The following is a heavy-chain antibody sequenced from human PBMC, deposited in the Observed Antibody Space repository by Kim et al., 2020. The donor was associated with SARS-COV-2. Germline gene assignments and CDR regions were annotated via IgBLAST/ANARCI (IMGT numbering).Heavy chain of an antibody. Sequence: SETLSLTCTVSGGSISSSSYYWGWIRQPPGKGLEWIGSIYYSGSTYYNPSLKSRVTISVDTSKNQFSLKLSSVTAADTAVYYCARRPPYYDFWSGYYTGYYFDYWGQGTLVTVSS. D-gene: IGHD3-3*01. V-gene: IGHV4-39*01. CDR1: GGSISSSSYY. J-gene: IGHJ4*02. CDR3: ARRPPYYDFWSGYYTGYYFDY. CDR2: IYYSGST.